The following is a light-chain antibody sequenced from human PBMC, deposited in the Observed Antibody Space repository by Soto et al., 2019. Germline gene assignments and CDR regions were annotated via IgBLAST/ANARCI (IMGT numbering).Light chain of an antibody. V-gene: IGKV3-20*01. J-gene: IGKJ3*01. CDR3: QQYFSSGT. CDR2: VSS. CDR1: QIVSNNY. Sequence: IVWTRSAGTMSQSPEDRATXSCRASQIVSNNYLAWYQQKPGHAPSLLLYVSSNIPTGIPYRFLRRGSGTDLTLIISRLMHEGFAVYYSQQYFSSGTFGHGTKAAIK.